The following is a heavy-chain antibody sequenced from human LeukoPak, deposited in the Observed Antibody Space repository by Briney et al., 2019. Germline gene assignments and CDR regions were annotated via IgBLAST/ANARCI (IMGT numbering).Heavy chain of an antibody. J-gene: IGHJ3*02. CDR3: PKVMGSDKGWVFDI. V-gene: IGHV4-31*03. D-gene: IGHD3-16*01. Sequence: SETLSLTCTISGGSISSGGHYWSWIRQHPGKGLEWIGYIYYSGSTYYNPSLKSRITISVDTSKNQFSLKLTSVTAADTAVYYCPKVMGSDKGWVFDIWGQGTMVTVSS. CDR1: GGSISSGGHY. CDR2: IYYSGST.